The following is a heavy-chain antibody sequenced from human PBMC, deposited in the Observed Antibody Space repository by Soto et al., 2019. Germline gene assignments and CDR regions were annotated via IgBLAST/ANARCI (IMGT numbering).Heavy chain of an antibody. Sequence: PGGSLRLSCAASGFTFSSYAMSWVRQAPGKGLEWVSAISGSGGSTYYADSVKGRFTISRDNSKNTLYLQMNSLRAEDTAVYYCAIDDYYDSSGYYPGWRYWGQGTLVTVSS. J-gene: IGHJ4*02. CDR1: GFTFSSYA. V-gene: IGHV3-23*01. CDR2: ISGSGGST. CDR3: AIDDYYDSSGYYPGWRY. D-gene: IGHD3-22*01.